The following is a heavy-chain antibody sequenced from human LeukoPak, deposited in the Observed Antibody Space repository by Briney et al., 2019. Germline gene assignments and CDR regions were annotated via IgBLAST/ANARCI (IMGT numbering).Heavy chain of an antibody. CDR3: ARVSVAGAVIDAFDI. D-gene: IGHD6-19*01. CDR1: GFTFISYT. Sequence: GGSLRLSCAASGFTFISYTMNWVRQAPGNGLEWVSSISGSSVYIYYADSVKGRFTISRDNAKNSLYLQMNSLRGEDTAVYYCARVSVAGAVIDAFDIWGQGTMVTVSS. J-gene: IGHJ3*02. V-gene: IGHV3-21*01. CDR2: ISGSSVYI.